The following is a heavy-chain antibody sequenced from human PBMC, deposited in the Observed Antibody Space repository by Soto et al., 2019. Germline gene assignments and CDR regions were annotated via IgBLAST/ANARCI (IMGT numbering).Heavy chain of an antibody. Sequence: QVQLVESGGGAVQPGRSLRLSCAASGFTFSSYAMHWVRQAPGKGLEWVAVMSYDGSNKYYADSVKGRFTISRDNSKNTLYLQMNSLRAEDTAVYYCARARLDTPALDYWGQGTLVTVSS. CDR2: MSYDGSNK. D-gene: IGHD2-2*01. J-gene: IGHJ4*02. V-gene: IGHV3-30-3*01. CDR3: ARARLDTPALDY. CDR1: GFTFSSYA.